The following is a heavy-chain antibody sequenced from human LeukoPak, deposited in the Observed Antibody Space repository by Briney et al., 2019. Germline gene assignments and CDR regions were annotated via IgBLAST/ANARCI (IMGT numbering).Heavy chain of an antibody. D-gene: IGHD3-10*01. Sequence: SETLSLTCTVSGGSISTYYWSWIRQPPGKGLEWIGYIYNSGSTNYNPSLKSRVTISVDTSKTRFSLRLSSVTAADTAVYFCARGSARGVALMDVWGQGTTVTVS. CDR3: ARGSARGVALMDV. CDR2: IYNSGST. J-gene: IGHJ6*02. V-gene: IGHV4-59*01. CDR1: GGSISTYY.